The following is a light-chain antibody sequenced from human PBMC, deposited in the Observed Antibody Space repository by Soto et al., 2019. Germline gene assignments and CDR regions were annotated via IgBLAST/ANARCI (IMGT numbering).Light chain of an antibody. CDR1: SSDFGSYNS. J-gene: IGLJ2*01. Sequence: QSVLTQPASVSGSPGQSITISCTGTSSDFGSYNSVSWYRQHPGKAPKLMIYDVSDRPSGVSNRFSGSKSGNTASLTISGLQPEDEADYYCSSYTSSSTVLFGGGTQLTVL. V-gene: IGLV2-14*03. CDR2: DVS. CDR3: SSYTSSSTVL.